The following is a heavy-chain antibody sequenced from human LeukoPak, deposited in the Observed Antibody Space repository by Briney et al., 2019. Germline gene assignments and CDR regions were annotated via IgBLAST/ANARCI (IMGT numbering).Heavy chain of an antibody. D-gene: IGHD6-6*01. CDR3: ARDLTIAARPAG. CDR2: IYSGGST. J-gene: IGHJ4*02. V-gene: IGHV3-53*01. Sequence: GGSLRLSCAASGFTVSSNYMSWVRQAPGKGLEWVSVIYSGGSTYYADSVTGRFTISRDNSKNTLYLQMNSLRAEDTAVYYCARDLTIAARPAGWGQGTLVTVSS. CDR1: GFTVSSNY.